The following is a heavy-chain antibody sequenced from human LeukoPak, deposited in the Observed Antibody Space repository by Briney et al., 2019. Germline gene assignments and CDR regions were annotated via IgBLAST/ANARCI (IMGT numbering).Heavy chain of an antibody. CDR1: GGSISSYY. Sequence: SGTLSLTCTVSGGSISSYYWSWIRQPPGKGLEWIGYIYYSGSTNYNPSLKSRVTISVDTSKNQFSLKLSSVTAADTAVYYCARGGANWNDGEPFDYWGQGTLVTVSS. CDR2: IYYSGST. CDR3: ARGGANWNDGEPFDY. V-gene: IGHV4-59*01. J-gene: IGHJ4*02. D-gene: IGHD1-1*01.